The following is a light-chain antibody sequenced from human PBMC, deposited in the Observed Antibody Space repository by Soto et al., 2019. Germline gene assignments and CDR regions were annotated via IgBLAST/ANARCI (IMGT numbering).Light chain of an antibody. CDR2: GAS. J-gene: IGKJ5*01. V-gene: IGKV3-20*01. CDR3: QQYGSSPT. Sequence: EIVLTQSPVTLSLFAGETATLSCRASQSLTTTYLAWYKQKPGQAPRLLIYGASSRSTGIPDRFSGSGSGTDFTLIISRLEPEDFADYCFQQYGSSPTFGQGTRVEIK. CDR1: QSLTTTY.